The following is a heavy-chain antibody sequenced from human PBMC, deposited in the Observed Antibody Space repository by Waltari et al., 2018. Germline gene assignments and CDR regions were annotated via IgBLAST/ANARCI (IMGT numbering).Heavy chain of an antibody. J-gene: IGHJ4*02. D-gene: IGHD5-12*01. V-gene: IGHV1-69*01. CDR2: IIPIFGTA. Sequence: QVQLVQSGAEVKKPGSSVKVSCKASGGTFSSYAISWVRQAPGQGLEWMGGIIPIFGTANYAQKFQGRVTITADESTSTAYMELSSLRSEDTAVYYCASHEGVEMATIFNFIGPDYWGQGTLVTVSS. CDR1: GGTFSSYA. CDR3: ASHEGVEMATIFNFIGPDY.